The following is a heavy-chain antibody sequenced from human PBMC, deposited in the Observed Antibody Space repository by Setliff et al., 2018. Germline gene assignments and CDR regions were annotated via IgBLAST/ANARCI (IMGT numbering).Heavy chain of an antibody. CDR2: INHSGST. J-gene: IGHJ4*02. D-gene: IGHD2-21*02. V-gene: IGHV4-34*01. Sequence: LSLTCAVYGESFSGHYWSWIRQPPGKGLEWIGEINHSGSTNYNPSLKSRVTISVDTSKNQFSLKLSSVAAADTAVYYCARGFDVCGGGACYTDGPYYFDSWGLGTLVTVSS. CDR1: GESFSGHY. CDR3: ARGFDVCGGGACYTDGPYYFDS.